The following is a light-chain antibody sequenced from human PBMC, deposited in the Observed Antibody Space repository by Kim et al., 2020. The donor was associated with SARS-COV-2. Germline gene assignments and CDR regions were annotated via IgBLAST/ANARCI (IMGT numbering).Light chain of an antibody. CDR2: DAS. CDR1: LSVSSF. J-gene: IGKJ4*01. CDR3: QQRSNWPPALT. Sequence: PGERATLSCRASLSVSSFLAWYQQKPGQAPRLLIYDASNRATGIPARFSGSGSGTDFTLTISSLEPEDFAVYYCQQRSNWPPALTFGGGTKVDIK. V-gene: IGKV3-11*01.